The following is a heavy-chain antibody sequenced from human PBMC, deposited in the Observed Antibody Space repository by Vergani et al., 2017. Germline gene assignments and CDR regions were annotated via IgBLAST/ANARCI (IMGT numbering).Heavy chain of an antibody. CDR3: ARYVGALYYMDV. D-gene: IGHD3-16*01. V-gene: IGHV4-39*07. J-gene: IGHJ6*03. CDR2: IYYSGST. Sequence: QLQLQESGPGLVKPSETLSLTCTVSGGSISSSSYYWGWIRQPPGKGLEWIGSIYYSGSTYYNQSLKSRVTISVDTSKNQFSLKLSSVTAADTAVYYCARYVGALYYMDVWGKGTTVTVSS. CDR1: GGSISSSSYY.